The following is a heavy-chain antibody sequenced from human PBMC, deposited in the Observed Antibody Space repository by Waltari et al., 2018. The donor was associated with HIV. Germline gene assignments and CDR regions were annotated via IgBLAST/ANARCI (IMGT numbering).Heavy chain of an antibody. CDR1: GGSISSYY. J-gene: IGHJ3*02. V-gene: IGHV4-59*08. CDR3: ARRPYSGSYSDAFDI. D-gene: IGHD1-26*01. CDR2: IYYSGST. Sequence: QVQLQESGPGLVKPSETLSLTCTVSGGSISSYYWSWIRQPPGKGLEWIGYIYYSGSTNYNPALKSRVTISVDTSKNQFSLKLSSVTAADTAVYYCARRPYSGSYSDAFDIWGQGTMVTVSS.